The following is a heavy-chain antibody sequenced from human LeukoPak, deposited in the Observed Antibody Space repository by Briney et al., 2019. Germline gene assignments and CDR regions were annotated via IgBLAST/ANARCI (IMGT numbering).Heavy chain of an antibody. J-gene: IGHJ6*03. CDR3: AKDSHYDILSVQIYYYYYYMDV. D-gene: IGHD3-9*01. V-gene: IGHV3-30*02. CDR1: GFTFSSYG. CDR2: IRYDGSNK. Sequence: GGSLRLSCAASGFTFSSYGMHWVCQAPGKGLEWVAFIRYDGSNKYYADSVKGRFTISRDNSKNTLYLQMNSLRAEDTAVYYCAKDSHYDILSVQIYYYYYYMDVWGKGTTVTVSS.